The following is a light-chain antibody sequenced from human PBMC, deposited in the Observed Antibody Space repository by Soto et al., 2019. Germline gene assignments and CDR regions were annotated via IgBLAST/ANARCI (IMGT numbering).Light chain of an antibody. V-gene: IGLV1-47*02. J-gene: IGLJ1*01. CDR2: SNN. Sequence: QSVLTQPPSASGTPGQRVTISCSGSSPNSGSNYVYWYQQLPGTAPKLLIYSNNQRPSGVPDRFSGSKSGTSASLAISGLRSEDEADYYCAAWDDSLSGYVFGTGTKVTVL. CDR1: SPNSGSNY. CDR3: AAWDDSLSGYV.